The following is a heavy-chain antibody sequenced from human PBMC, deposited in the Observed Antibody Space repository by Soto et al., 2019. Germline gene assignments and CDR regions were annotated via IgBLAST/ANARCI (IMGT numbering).Heavy chain of an antibody. CDR1: GFTVSSNY. CDR3: ARDCRFCPYGMDV. CDR2: IYSGGST. J-gene: IGHJ6*02. D-gene: IGHD2-15*01. Sequence: GGSLRLSCAASGFTVSSNYMSWVRQAPGKGLEWVSVIYSGGSTYYADSVKGRFTISRDNSKNTLYLQMNSLRAEDTAVYYCARDCRFCPYGMDVWGQGTTVTVSS. V-gene: IGHV3-53*01.